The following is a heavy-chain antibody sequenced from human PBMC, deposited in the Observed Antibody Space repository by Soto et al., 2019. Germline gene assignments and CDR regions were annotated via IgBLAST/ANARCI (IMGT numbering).Heavy chain of an antibody. CDR1: GFSLDTNGVG. CDR2: IYWDDDK. J-gene: IGHJ5*02. Sequence: SGPTLVNPTQTLTLTCAFSGFSLDTNGVGVGWFRQPPGKALEWLALIYWDDDKRYSPSLKSRLTITKDTSKNQVVLTMTNMDPVDTATYYCAHGPDWFDPWGQETLVTVSS. CDR3: AHGPDWFDP. V-gene: IGHV2-5*02.